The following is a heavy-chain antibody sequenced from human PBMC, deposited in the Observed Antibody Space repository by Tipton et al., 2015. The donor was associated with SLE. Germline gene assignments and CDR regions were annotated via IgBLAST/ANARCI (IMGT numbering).Heavy chain of an antibody. Sequence: TLSLTCTVSGGSISSSSYYWGWIRQPPGKGLEWIGGIYYSGSTYYNPSLKSRVTISVDTSKNQFSLKLSSVTAADTAVYYCARGRSWFDPWGQGTLVTVSS. CDR2: IYYSGST. CDR3: ARGRSWFDP. CDR1: GGSISSSSYY. J-gene: IGHJ5*02. V-gene: IGHV4-39*07.